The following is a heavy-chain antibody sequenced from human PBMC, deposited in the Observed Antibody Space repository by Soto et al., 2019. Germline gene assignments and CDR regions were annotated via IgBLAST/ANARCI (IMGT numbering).Heavy chain of an antibody. V-gene: IGHV4-31*03. CDR3: ARVSIFGVVSGNSGMDV. CDR2: IYYSGST. CDR1: GGSISSGGYY. Sequence: SETLSLTCTVSGGSISSGGYYWSWIRQHPGKGLEWIGYIYYSGSTYYNPSLKSRVTISVDTSKNQFSLKLSSVTDADTAVYYCARVSIFGVVSGNSGMDVWGQGTTVTFSS. D-gene: IGHD3-3*02. J-gene: IGHJ6*02.